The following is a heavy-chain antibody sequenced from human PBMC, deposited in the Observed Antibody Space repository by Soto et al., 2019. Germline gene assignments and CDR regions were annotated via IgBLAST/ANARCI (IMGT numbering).Heavy chain of an antibody. J-gene: IGHJ6*02. V-gene: IGHV3-48*03. Sequence: GGSLRLSCAASGFTFSSYEMNWVRQAPGKGLEWVSYISSSGSTIYYADSVKGRFTISRDNAKNSPYLQMNSLRAEDTAVYYCARDPTGVVAATDVRSVWGQGTTVTVS. CDR2: ISSSGSTI. D-gene: IGHD2-15*01. CDR1: GFTFSSYE. CDR3: ARDPTGVVAATDVRSV.